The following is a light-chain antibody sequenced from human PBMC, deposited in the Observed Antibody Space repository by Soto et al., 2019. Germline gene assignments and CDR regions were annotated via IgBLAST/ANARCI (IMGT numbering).Light chain of an antibody. Sequence: QSALTQPASVSGSPGQSIAISCTGSSSDVGIYNYVSWYQQHPGKVPKLIIYEVTNRPSGVSNRFSGSKSGNTASLTISGPQAEDEADYYCSSYTTSSTRVFGTGNKVTVL. CDR3: SSYTTSSTRV. CDR1: SSDVGIYNY. CDR2: EVT. J-gene: IGLJ1*01. V-gene: IGLV2-14*01.